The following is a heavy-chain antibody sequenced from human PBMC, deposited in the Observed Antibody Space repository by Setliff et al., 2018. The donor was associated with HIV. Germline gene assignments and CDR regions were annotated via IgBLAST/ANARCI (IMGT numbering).Heavy chain of an antibody. CDR2: IDPDRGDT. CDR1: GYTFPDYY. V-gene: IGHV1-69-2*01. Sequence: ASVKVSCKVPGYTFPDYYMQWVRQAPGKGLVWMGLIDPDRGDTVYAEKFQGRVTITADRSIDIAYMKLSSLTSEDTAMYFCAWGTQRPIDSWGQGTLVTVSS. CDR3: AWGTQRPIDS. D-gene: IGHD3-16*01. J-gene: IGHJ4*02.